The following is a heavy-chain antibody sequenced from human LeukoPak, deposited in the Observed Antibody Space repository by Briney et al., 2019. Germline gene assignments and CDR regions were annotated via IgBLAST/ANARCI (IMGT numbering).Heavy chain of an antibody. CDR2: FNPSSDGT. D-gene: IGHD2-2*02. J-gene: IGHJ5*02. V-gene: IGHV1-2*02. Sequence: ASVKVSCKASGYTITGYYIHWVRQAPGQGLEWMGWFNPSSDGTNYAQKFQGRVTMTRDTSLSTAYMELSWLRSDDTAVYYCARDYCSTISCYTESWFDPWGQETLVTVSS. CDR3: ARDYCSTISCYTESWFDP. CDR1: GYTITGYY.